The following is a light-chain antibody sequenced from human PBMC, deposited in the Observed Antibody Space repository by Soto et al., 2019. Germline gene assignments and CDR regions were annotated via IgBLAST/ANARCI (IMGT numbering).Light chain of an antibody. V-gene: IGLV2-14*03. J-gene: IGLJ3*02. CDR1: TSDVGVYNY. CDR3: SAYTSTNTAPVL. CDR2: DVS. Sequence: QSALTQPASVSGSPGQSITISCVGSTSDVGVYNYVSWYQHHPGEAPKILLYDVSARPSGISHRLSGSKSGNTASLTISGLQAEDEATYYCSAYTSTNTAPVLFGEGTKLTVL.